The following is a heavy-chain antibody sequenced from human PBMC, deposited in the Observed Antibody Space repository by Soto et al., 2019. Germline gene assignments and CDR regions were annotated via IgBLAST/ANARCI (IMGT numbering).Heavy chain of an antibody. V-gene: IGHV4-31*03. CDR2: INYSGRT. Sequence: QVQLQESGPGLVKPSQTLSLTCTVSDGSINSGGNYWTWIRQHPGKDLEWIGYINYSGRTNYNPSLKSRVTISVDTSKKQFSLKLSSVTAADMAVYYCARIPDSGSSYGWFDPWGQGTLVTVSS. CDR1: DGSINSGGNY. D-gene: IGHD1-26*01. CDR3: ARIPDSGSSYGWFDP. J-gene: IGHJ5*02.